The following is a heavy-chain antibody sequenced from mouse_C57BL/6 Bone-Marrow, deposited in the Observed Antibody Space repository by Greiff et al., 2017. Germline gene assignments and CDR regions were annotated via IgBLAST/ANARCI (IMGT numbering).Heavy chain of an antibody. J-gene: IGHJ4*01. CDR2: INPSTGGT. V-gene: IGHV1-42*01. Sequence: EVQLQQSGPELVKPGASVTISCKASGYSFTGYYMNWVKQSPEKSLEWIGEINPSTGGTTYNQKFKAKATLTVDKSSSTAYMQLKSLTSEDSAVYYCARCDYDYDRGNAMDYWGQGTSVTVSS. CDR3: ARCDYDYDRGNAMDY. D-gene: IGHD2-4*01. CDR1: GYSFTGYY.